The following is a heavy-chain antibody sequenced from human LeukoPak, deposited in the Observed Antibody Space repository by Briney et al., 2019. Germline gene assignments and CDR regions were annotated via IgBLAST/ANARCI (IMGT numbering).Heavy chain of an antibody. CDR3: ARETTMVRGVIPQGFDP. CDR1: GYTFTSYG. D-gene: IGHD3-10*01. CDR2: ICAYNGNT. V-gene: IGHV1-18*01. Sequence: ASVKVSCKASGYTFTSYGISWVRQAPGQGLEWMGWICAYNGNTNYAQKLQGRDTMTTDTSTSTAYMELRSLRSDDTAVYYCARETTMVRGVIPQGFDPWGQGTLVTVSS. J-gene: IGHJ5*02.